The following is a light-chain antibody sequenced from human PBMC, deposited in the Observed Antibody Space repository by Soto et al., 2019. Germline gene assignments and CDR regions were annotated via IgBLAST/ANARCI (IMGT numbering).Light chain of an antibody. CDR3: CSHAGSSSWV. V-gene: IGLV2-23*01. Sequence: QSALTQPASVSGSPGQSITISCTRTSSDVGGYNYVSWYQQYPGKAPKLIIYEGTKRPPGVSDRFSGSESGNTASLTISGLQTEDEADYYCCSHAGSSSWVFGGGTKLTV. CDR2: EGT. CDR1: SSDVGGYNY. J-gene: IGLJ3*02.